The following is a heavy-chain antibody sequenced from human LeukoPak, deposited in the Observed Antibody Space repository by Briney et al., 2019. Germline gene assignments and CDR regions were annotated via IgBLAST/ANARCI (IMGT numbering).Heavy chain of an antibody. V-gene: IGHV3-15*01. J-gene: IGHJ4*02. CDR2: IKSKTDGGTT. CDR1: GFTFSNAW. D-gene: IGHD3-22*01. Sequence: PGGSLRLSCAASGFTFSNAWMSWVRQAPGKGLEWVGHIKSKTDGGTTDYAAPVKGRFTISRDDSKDTLYLQVKSLKTEDTAVYYCSTGYYYGSSDFSHWGQGTLVTVSS. CDR3: STGYYYGSSDFSH.